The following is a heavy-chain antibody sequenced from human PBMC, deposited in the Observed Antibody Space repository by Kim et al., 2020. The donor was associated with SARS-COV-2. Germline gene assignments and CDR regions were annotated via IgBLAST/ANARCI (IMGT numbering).Heavy chain of an antibody. D-gene: IGHD6-19*01. J-gene: IGHJ4*02. CDR1: EYNFTNYW. V-gene: IGHV5-51*04. CDR2: IYPGDSDT. Sequence: GESLKISCKGSEYNFTNYWIGWVRQMPGKGLEWMGIIYPGDSDTRYSPSFQGQVTISVDKPISTAYLQWSSLKASDTAMYYCASAEAVAGGGYFDYWGQGTMVTVSS. CDR3: ASAEAVAGGGYFDY.